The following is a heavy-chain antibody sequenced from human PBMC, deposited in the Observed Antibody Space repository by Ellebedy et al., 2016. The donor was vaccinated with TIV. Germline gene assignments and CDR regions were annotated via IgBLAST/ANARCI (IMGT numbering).Heavy chain of an antibody. CDR2: KRFDGRSE. CDR1: GFSFTNNG. Sequence: GESLKISCVASGFSFTNNGMHWVRQAPGKGLEWVAFKRFDGRSEYNGDSVKGRFFISRDVSKNTLFLQMSRLRAEDTAVYYCTRETNPSPGAVAGTGFDCWGQGALVIVSS. V-gene: IGHV3-30*02. J-gene: IGHJ4*02. D-gene: IGHD6-19*01. CDR3: TRETNPSPGAVAGTGFDC.